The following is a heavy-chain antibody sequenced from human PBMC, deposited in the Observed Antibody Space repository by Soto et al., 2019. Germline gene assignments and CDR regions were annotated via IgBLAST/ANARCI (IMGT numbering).Heavy chain of an antibody. CDR2: INAGNGNT. CDR3: ARGRRLYWSFDL. J-gene: IGHJ2*01. V-gene: IGHV1-3*01. CDR1: GYTFTNYA. Sequence: QVQLVQSGAEVKKPGASVKVSCKASGYTFTNYAMHWVRQAPGQRLEWMGWINAGNGNTKYSQKFQGRVTITRYTSASTAYMALSSRRSEDTAVYYCARGRRLYWSFDLCGRGTLFTVAS.